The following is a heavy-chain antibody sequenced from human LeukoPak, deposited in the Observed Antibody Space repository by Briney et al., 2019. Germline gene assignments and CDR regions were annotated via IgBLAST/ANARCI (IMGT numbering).Heavy chain of an antibody. Sequence: GGSLRLSCAASGFTFEDHVMHWVRQAPGKGLEWVSSISWSGDRMGYEDAVKGRFTISRDNAKNSLFLQMNSLRVEDTALYYCAKDLGGSATTVWGQGTLVTVSS. D-gene: IGHD2-2*01. CDR2: ISWSGDRM. CDR1: GFTFEDHV. V-gene: IGHV3-9*01. J-gene: IGHJ4*02. CDR3: AKDLGGSATTV.